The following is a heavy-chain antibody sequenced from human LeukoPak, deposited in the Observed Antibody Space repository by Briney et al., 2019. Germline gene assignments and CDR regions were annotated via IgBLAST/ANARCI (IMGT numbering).Heavy chain of an antibody. CDR2: ISSSSSYI. V-gene: IGHV3-21*01. CDR3: AKVLGGYHTFDY. J-gene: IGHJ4*02. CDR1: GFTFSSYS. D-gene: IGHD3-22*01. Sequence: GGSLRLSCAASGFTFSSYSMNWVRQAPGKGLEWVSSISSSSSYIYYADSVRGRFTISRDNAKNSLYLQMNSLRAEDTAVYYCAKVLGGYHTFDYWGQGTLVTVPS.